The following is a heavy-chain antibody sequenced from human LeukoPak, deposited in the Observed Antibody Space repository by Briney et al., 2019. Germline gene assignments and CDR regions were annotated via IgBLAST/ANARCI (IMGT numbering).Heavy chain of an antibody. CDR3: ARDYYRDY. J-gene: IGHJ4*02. CDR1: GYSISSGYY. Sequence: SETLSLTCTVSGYSISSGYYWGWIRQPPGKGLEWIGSIYHSRSTYYNPSLKSRVTISVDTSKNQFSLKLSSVTAADTAVYYCARDYYRDYWGQGTLVTVSS. D-gene: IGHD3-22*01. CDR2: IYHSRST. V-gene: IGHV4-38-2*02.